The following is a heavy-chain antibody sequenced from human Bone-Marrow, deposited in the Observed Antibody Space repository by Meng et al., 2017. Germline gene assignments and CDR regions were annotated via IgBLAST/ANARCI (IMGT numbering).Heavy chain of an antibody. CDR2: INPSGGST. D-gene: IGHD3-22*01. CDR1: GYTFTSYY. Sequence: ASVKVSCKASGYTFTSYYMHWVRQAPGQGLEWMGIINPSGGSTSYAQKFQGRVTMTEDTSTDTAYMELSSLRSEDTAVYYCATILVVPHAFDIWGQGTMVTVSS. J-gene: IGHJ3*02. CDR3: ATILVVPHAFDI. V-gene: IGHV1-46*01.